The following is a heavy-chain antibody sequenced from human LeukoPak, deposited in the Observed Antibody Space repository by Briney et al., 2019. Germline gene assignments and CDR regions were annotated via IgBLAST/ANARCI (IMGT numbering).Heavy chain of an antibody. V-gene: IGHV1-46*01. CDR2: INPSGGST. J-gene: IGHJ4*02. CDR3: ARDPSNYYGSGSYYDY. Sequence: ASVKVSCKASGYTFTSYYMHWVRQAPGHGLEWMGIINPSGGSTSYAQKFQGRVTMTRDTSTSTVYMELSSLRSEDTAVYYCARDPSNYYGSGSYYDYWGQGTLVTVSS. D-gene: IGHD3-10*01. CDR1: GYTFTSYY.